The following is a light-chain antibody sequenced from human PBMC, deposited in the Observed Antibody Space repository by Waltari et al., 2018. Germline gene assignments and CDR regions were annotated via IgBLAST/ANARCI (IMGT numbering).Light chain of an antibody. CDR3: QQTYTTPGT. CDR2: DAS. CDR1: ESISTF. Sequence: DIQMAQSPSSLSASVGDRVTITCRASESISTFLNWYQQKPGKAPRLLIFDASELQDGVPSRFSGSGSGTFLTLTISSLQPEDFASYICQQTYTTPGTFGQGTKV. V-gene: IGKV1-39*01. J-gene: IGKJ1*01.